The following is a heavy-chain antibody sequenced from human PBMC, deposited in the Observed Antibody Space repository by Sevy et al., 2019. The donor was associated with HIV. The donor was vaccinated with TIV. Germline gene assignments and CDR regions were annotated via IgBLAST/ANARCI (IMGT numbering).Heavy chain of an antibody. V-gene: IGHV3-21*01. CDR2: ISSSSSYI. CDR3: ARDYFSGSYYLYYYYGMDV. Sequence: GGSLRLSCAASGFTFSSYSMNWVRQAPGKGLEWVSSISSSSSYIYYADSVKGRFTNSRDNAKNSLYLQMNSLRAEDTAVYYCARDYFSGSYYLYYYYGMDVWGQGTTVTVSS. J-gene: IGHJ6*02. CDR1: GFTFSSYS. D-gene: IGHD1-26*01.